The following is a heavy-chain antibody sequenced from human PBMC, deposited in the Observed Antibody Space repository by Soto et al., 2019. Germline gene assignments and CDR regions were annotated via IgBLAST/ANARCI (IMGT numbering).Heavy chain of an antibody. J-gene: IGHJ4*02. Sequence: EVQLVESGGGLVQPGGSLRLSCAASGFTFSSYWMHWVRQAPGKGLVWVSRINGDGSSTTYADSVKGRFTISRDNAKNTLYMHMNSLRAEDTAVYYCARDVGYFYDDRAAGHFDFWGQGTLVTVSS. CDR3: ARDVGYFYDDRAAGHFDF. CDR2: INGDGSST. D-gene: IGHD3-22*01. CDR1: GFTFSSYW. V-gene: IGHV3-74*01.